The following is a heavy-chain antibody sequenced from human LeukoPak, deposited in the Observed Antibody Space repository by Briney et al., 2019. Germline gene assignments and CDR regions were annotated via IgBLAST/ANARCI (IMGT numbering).Heavy chain of an antibody. Sequence: SVKVSCKTSGGTFNNSAISWVRQAPGQGLEWLGGIMPPFGTTSYAQKFQGRVTITKDESTRTVYLELPSLTSDDTAVYYCARDVHGDYGSGWFDHWGQGTLVSVSS. CDR2: IMPPFGTT. CDR1: GGTFNNSA. V-gene: IGHV1-69*05. J-gene: IGHJ5*02. CDR3: ARDVHGDYGSGWFDH. D-gene: IGHD4-17*01.